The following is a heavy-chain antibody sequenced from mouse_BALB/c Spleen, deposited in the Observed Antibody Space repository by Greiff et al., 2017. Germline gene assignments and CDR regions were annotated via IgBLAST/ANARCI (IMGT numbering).Heavy chain of an antibody. D-gene: IGHD2-3*01. CDR3: ARSGYYDYFDY. CDR1: GFTFSSFG. J-gene: IGHJ2*01. Sequence: EVQGVESGGGLVQPGGSRKLSCAASGFTFSSFGMHWVRQAPEQGLEWVAYISSGSSTIYYADTVKGRFTISRDNPKNTLFLQMTSLRSEATAMYYCARSGYYDYFDYWGQGTTLTVSS. CDR2: ISSGSSTI. V-gene: IGHV5-17*02.